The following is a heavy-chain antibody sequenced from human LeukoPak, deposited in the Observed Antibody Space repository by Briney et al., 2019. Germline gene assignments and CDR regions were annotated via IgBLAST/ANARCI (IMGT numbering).Heavy chain of an antibody. CDR2: ITSSSSNM. Sequence: GGSLRLSCAASGFTFSSYSMNWVRQAPGRGLEWVSLITSSSSNMYYADSVKGRFTISRDNAKNSLYLQMNSLRAEDTAVYYCARVGSSWCLDCWGQGTLVTVSS. CDR1: GFTFSSYS. D-gene: IGHD6-13*01. J-gene: IGHJ4*02. V-gene: IGHV3-48*01. CDR3: ARVGSSWCLDC.